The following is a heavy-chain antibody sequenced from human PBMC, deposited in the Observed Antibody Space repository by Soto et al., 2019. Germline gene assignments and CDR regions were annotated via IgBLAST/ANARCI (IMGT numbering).Heavy chain of an antibody. Sequence: SETLSLTCTVSGGSISSGGYYWSWIRQHPGKGLEWIGYIYYSGSTYYNPSLKSRVTISVDTSKNQFSLKLSSVTAADTAVYYCARQGSCSSSSRNYHYGMYVWGKGTTVTVSS. D-gene: IGHD6-6*01. J-gene: IGHJ6*04. CDR2: IYYSGST. CDR3: ARQGSCSSSSRNYHYGMYV. CDR1: GGSISSGGYY. V-gene: IGHV4-31*03.